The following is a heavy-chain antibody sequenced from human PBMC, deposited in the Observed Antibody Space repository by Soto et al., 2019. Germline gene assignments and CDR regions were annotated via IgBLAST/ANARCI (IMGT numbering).Heavy chain of an antibody. D-gene: IGHD2-15*01. CDR1: GYTFTSYG. CDR2: ISAYNGNT. CDR3: ARDSAIGVFVVVVAATPNESDSLDY. V-gene: IGHV1-18*01. Sequence: QVQLVQSGAEVKKPGASVKVSCKASGYTFTSYGISWVRQAPGQGLEWMGWISAYNGNTNYAQKLQGRVTMTTDTTPSTAYMELRRLRSDDTAVYYCARDSAIGVFVVVVAATPNESDSLDYWGQGTLVTVSS. J-gene: IGHJ4*02.